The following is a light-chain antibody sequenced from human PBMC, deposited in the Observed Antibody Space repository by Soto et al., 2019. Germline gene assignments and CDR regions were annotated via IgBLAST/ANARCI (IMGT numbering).Light chain of an antibody. J-gene: IGKJ1*01. V-gene: IGKV3D-15*01. Sequence: EIVMTQSPATLSVSPGERATLFCRASQSVSNNLAWYQQKPGQAPRLLIYGASTRATGIPARFGGSGSGTEFTLTISSLQSEDFALYYCQQYHNLWTFGQGTKVDIK. CDR3: QQYHNLWT. CDR2: GAS. CDR1: QSVSNN.